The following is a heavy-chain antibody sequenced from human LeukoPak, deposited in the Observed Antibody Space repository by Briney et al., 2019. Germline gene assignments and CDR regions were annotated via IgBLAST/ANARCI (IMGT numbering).Heavy chain of an antibody. J-gene: IGHJ4*02. CDR2: ITGGRST. CDR3: ASCSWGIDY. Sequence: PGGSLRLSCAASGFTFSNYAMSWVRQAPGKGLEWISGITGGRSTYYADSVKGRFTISRDNSKNTLYLQMNSLRAEDTAVYYCASCSWGIDYWGQGTLVTVSS. CDR1: GFTFSNYA. V-gene: IGHV3-23*01. D-gene: IGHD6-13*01.